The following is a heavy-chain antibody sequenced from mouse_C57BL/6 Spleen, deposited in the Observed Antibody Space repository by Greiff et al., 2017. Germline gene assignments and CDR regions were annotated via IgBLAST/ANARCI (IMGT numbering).Heavy chain of an antibody. D-gene: IGHD2-5*01. Sequence: QVHVKQSGAELARPGASVKLSCKASGYTFTSYGISWVKQRTGQGLEWIGEIYPRSGNTYYNEKFKGKATLTADKSSSTAYMELRSLTSEDSAVYFCARRDYYSNYNYAKDYRGQGTSVTVSS. CDR1: GYTFTSYG. V-gene: IGHV1-81*01. J-gene: IGHJ4*01. CDR2: IYPRSGNT. CDR3: ARRDYYSNYNYAKDY.